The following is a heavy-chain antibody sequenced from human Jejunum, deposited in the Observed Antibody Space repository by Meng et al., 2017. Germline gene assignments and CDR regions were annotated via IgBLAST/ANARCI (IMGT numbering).Heavy chain of an antibody. Sequence: EVQLVESGGGLVQPGGALRLSCAASGVTFSSHWMHWVRHAPGKGLVWLSRVSTDGTITNYADSVKGRFTISRDNAKDTVFLEMNSLRVEDTAVYYCASDRITDWGQGTLVTVSS. V-gene: IGHV3-74*01. CDR1: GVTFSSHW. CDR3: ASDRITD. CDR2: VSTDGTIT. J-gene: IGHJ1*01. D-gene: IGHD3-16*01.